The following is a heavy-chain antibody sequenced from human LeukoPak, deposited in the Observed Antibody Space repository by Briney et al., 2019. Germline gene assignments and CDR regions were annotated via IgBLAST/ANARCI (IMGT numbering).Heavy chain of an antibody. Sequence: ASVKVSCKASGYTFTGYYMHWVRQAPGQGREWMGWINPNSGGTNYAQKFQGRVTMTRDTSISTAYMELSRLRSDDTAVYYCARREGWSSWYVDYWGQGTLVTVSS. J-gene: IGHJ4*02. CDR1: GYTFTGYY. CDR3: ARREGWSSWYVDY. V-gene: IGHV1-2*02. D-gene: IGHD6-13*01. CDR2: INPNSGGT.